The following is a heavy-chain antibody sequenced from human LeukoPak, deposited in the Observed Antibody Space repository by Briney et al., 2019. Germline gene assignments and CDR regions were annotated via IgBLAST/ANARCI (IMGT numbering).Heavy chain of an antibody. Sequence: SETLSLTCTVSGGSIGTYYWSWIRQPPGKGLEWIGYVYYSGSTNYHPSLTSRVTISVDTSKTQFSLTLSSVTAADTAVYYCARDGYCSGSYCYGYYYYMDVWGTGTTVSVSS. CDR3: ARDGYCSGSYCYGYYYYMDV. D-gene: IGHD2-15*01. CDR2: VYYSGST. J-gene: IGHJ6*03. V-gene: IGHV4-59*01. CDR1: GGSIGTYY.